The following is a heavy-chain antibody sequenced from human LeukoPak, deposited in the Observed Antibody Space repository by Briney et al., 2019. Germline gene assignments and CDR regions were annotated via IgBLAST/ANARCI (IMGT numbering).Heavy chain of an antibody. Sequence: SETLSLTCTVSGGSISSSSYYWSWIRQPAGKGLEWIGRLYTSGNTNFNPSLKSRVTISVDTSKNQFSLNLSSVTAADTAVYYCARERSGYLYYFDYWGQGTLVTVSS. CDR3: ARERSGYLYYFDY. CDR2: LYTSGNT. V-gene: IGHV4-61*02. D-gene: IGHD3-22*01. J-gene: IGHJ4*02. CDR1: GGSISSSSYY.